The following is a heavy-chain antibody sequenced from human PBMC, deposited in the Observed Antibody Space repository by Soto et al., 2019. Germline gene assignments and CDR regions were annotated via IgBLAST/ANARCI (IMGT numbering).Heavy chain of an antibody. J-gene: IGHJ3*02. CDR3: ARGGFHHGFDI. CDR2: VNNDGGNS. Sequence: GGSLRLSCAASGFTFSSYWIHWVRQAPEKGLVWVSRVNNDGGNSIYADSVTGRLITSRDNAKNMVYLQMNTLRTEDTAVYYCARGGFHHGFDIWGQGTMVTVSS. CDR1: GFTFSSYW. V-gene: IGHV3-74*01.